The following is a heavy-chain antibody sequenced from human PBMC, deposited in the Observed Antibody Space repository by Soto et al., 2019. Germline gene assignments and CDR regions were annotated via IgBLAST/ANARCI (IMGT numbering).Heavy chain of an antibody. CDR1: GFMFDNYA. CDR3: ARGRYFDASGGCANY. Sequence: EVKLLESGGGSVPPGASARLSCLTSGFMFDNYAMSWVRQSLARGLEWVAAISGSGHATYYTQSVRGRFIISRDKSKKAVFLQMNNLRTEDTAIYYCARGRYFDASGGCANYWGLGTLVTVSP. D-gene: IGHD5-12*01. CDR2: ISGSGHAT. V-gene: IGHV3-23*01. J-gene: IGHJ4*02.